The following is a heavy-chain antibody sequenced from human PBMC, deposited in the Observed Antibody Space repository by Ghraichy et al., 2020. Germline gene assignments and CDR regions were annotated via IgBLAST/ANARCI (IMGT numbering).Heavy chain of an antibody. Sequence: GGSLRLSCAASGFTFSSYAMNWVRQAPGKGLEWVSGLTGSGSSTYYADSVKGRFTISRDNSKNMLYLQMNSLRAEDTGVYYCAKKSSSWSTFDYWGQGTLVTVSS. CDR2: LTGSGSST. J-gene: IGHJ4*02. CDR3: AKKSSSWSTFDY. V-gene: IGHV3-23*01. D-gene: IGHD6-13*01. CDR1: GFTFSSYA.